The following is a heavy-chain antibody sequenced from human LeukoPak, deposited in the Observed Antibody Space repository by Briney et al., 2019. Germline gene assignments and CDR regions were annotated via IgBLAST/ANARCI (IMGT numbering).Heavy chain of an antibody. V-gene: IGHV4-61*02. CDR1: GGSISNLDYY. D-gene: IGHD2-2*01. Sequence: SETLSLTCTVSGGSISNLDYYWTWIRQPAGKRLEWIGRIYTSGGTNYNPSLKSRLTMSVDKSKNQISLNLASLTAADTALYYCAGRGSSSGTFDVWGPGTFVTVSS. J-gene: IGHJ3*01. CDR2: IYTSGGT. CDR3: AGRGSSSGTFDV.